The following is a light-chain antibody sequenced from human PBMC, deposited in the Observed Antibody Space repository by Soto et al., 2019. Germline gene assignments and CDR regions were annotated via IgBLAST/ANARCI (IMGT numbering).Light chain of an antibody. V-gene: IGLV1-44*01. CDR2: SNN. J-gene: IGLJ1*01. Sequence: QLVLTQPPSASGTPGQRVTISCSGSSSNIGSNTVNWYQQLPGTAPKLLIYSNNQRPSGVPDRFSGSKSGTSASLAISGLQSEDEADFYCAAWDDLLNVPVYVFGTGTKVTVL. CDR3: AAWDDLLNVPVYV. CDR1: SSNIGSNT.